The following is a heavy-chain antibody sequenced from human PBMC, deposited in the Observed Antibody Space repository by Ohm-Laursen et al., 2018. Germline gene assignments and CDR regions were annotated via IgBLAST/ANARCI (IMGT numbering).Heavy chain of an antibody. D-gene: IGHD2-8*01. CDR2: IGSSGSPK. Sequence: SLRLSCTASGFPFSGYQMSWIRQAPGKGLEWVSYIGSSGSPKYCADSVKGRFTISRDNAKNSRYLQMNSLRAEDTAVYFCAKAGMVYFDYWGQGTLVIISS. CDR3: AKAGMVYFDY. J-gene: IGHJ4*02. CDR1: GFPFSGYQ. V-gene: IGHV3-11*01.